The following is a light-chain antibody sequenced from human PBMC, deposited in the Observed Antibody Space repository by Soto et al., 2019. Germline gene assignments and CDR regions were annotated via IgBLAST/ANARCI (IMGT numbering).Light chain of an antibody. J-gene: IGKJ4*01. CDR3: QQRSNCPPLT. V-gene: IGKV3-15*01. CDR2: DAS. CDR1: HSVRSD. Sequence: EIVVTQSAATLSVSPWERATLSCRASHSVRSDLAWYQQKPGQSPRLLIFDASTRATGIPARFSGSGSGTAFTLTISSLQSADFAVYYCQQRSNCPPLTFGGGTKVDIK.